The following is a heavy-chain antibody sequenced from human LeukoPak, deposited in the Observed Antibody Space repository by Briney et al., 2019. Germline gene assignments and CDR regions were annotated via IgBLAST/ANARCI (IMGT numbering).Heavy chain of an antibody. D-gene: IGHD3-10*01. CDR2: IYHTGST. V-gene: IGHV4-38-2*02. J-gene: IGHJ4*02. CDR1: GDSISRYY. CDR3: ARGVGNYDSGSYNYFDY. Sequence: SETLSLTCTVSGDSISRYYWGWIRQPPGKGLEWIGSIYHTGSTYYNPSLKSRVTISVDTSKNQFSLKLSSVTAADTAVYYCARGVGNYDSGSYNYFDYWGQGTLVTVSS.